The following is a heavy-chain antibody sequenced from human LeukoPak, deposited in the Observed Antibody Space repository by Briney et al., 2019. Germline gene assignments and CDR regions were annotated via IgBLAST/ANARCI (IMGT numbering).Heavy chain of an antibody. Sequence: PGGSLPLSRALSGLRFRSHAMTWVRQAPGRGLEWVSAISGGGYYIYYADSVRGRFTTSRDNSKNTLYLQMTNLRAEDTGLYYCAKNRGTGLAFYDYWGQGTQVTVSS. J-gene: IGHJ4*02. CDR2: ISGGGYYI. CDR3: AKNRGTGLAFYDY. V-gene: IGHV3-23*01. D-gene: IGHD3-3*02. CDR1: GLRFRSHA.